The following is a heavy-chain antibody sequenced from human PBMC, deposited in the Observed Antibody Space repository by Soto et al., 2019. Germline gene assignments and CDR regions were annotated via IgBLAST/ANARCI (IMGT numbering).Heavy chain of an antibody. D-gene: IGHD6-13*01. J-gene: IGHJ5*02. CDR3: ARAKYRSSWHWFDP. V-gene: IGHV4-39*01. CDR2: IYYSGST. Sequence: SETLSLTCSVSGGSISTTTDYWGWIRQPPGKGLEWIGTIYYSGSTYYNPSLKSRVTISVDTSKNQFSLKLTSVTAADSAIYYCARAKYRSSWHWFDPWGQGTRVTVSS. CDR1: GGSISTTTDY.